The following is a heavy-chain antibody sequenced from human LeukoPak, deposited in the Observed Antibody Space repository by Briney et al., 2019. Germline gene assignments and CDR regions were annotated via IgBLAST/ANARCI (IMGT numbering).Heavy chain of an antibody. Sequence: GASVKVSCKASGYTFTSYYMHWVRQAPGQGLEWMGIINPSGGSTSYAQKFQGRVTMTRDTSTSTVYMELSSLRSEDTAVYYCARDVAGLYSGSYNDAFDIWGQGTMVTVSS. V-gene: IGHV1-46*01. CDR1: GYTFTSYY. CDR2: INPSGGST. J-gene: IGHJ3*02. D-gene: IGHD1-26*01. CDR3: ARDVAGLYSGSYNDAFDI.